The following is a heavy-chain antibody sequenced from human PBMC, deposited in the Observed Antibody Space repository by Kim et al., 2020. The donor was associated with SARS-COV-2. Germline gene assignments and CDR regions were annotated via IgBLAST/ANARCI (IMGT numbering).Heavy chain of an antibody. J-gene: IGHJ6*02. CDR3: AREIPRGMIVVVITRGGMDV. CDR2: ISSSSSYI. CDR1: GFTFSSYS. V-gene: IGHV3-21*01. Sequence: GGSLRLSCAASGFTFSSYSMNWVRQAPGKGLEWVSSISSSSSYIYYADSVKGRFTISRDNAKNSLYLQMNSLRAEDTAVYYCAREIPRGMIVVVITRGGMDVWGQGTPVTVSS. D-gene: IGHD3-22*01.